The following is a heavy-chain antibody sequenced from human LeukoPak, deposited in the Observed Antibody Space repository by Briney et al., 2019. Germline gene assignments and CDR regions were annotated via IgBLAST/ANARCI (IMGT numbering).Heavy chain of an antibody. CDR1: GGSISSYY. CDR3: ARVGYYGSGSYQDY. D-gene: IGHD3-10*01. Sequence: PSETLSLTCTVSGGSISSYYWSWIRQPPGKGLEWIGYIHYSGSTNYNPSLKSRVTISVDTSKNQFSLKLSSVTAADTAVYYCARVGYYGSGSYQDYWGQGTLVTVSS. J-gene: IGHJ4*02. CDR2: IHYSGST. V-gene: IGHV4-59*01.